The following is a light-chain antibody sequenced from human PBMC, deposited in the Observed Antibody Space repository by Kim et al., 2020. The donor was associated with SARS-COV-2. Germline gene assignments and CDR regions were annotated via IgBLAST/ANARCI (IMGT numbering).Light chain of an antibody. Sequence: SPGERATLSCRASQTISSRYLAWYQQKPGQAPRLLMYGASSRATGIPDRFSGSGSGTDFTLTISRLEPEDFAVYYCQQYASSVSYTFGQGTKLEI. V-gene: IGKV3-20*01. CDR3: QQYASSVSYT. J-gene: IGKJ2*01. CDR1: QTISSRY. CDR2: GAS.